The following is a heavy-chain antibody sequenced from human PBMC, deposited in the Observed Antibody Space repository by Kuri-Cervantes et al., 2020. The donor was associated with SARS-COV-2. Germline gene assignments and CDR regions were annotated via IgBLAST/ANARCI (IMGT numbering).Heavy chain of an antibody. Sequence: GESLKISCAASGFTFSSYWMSWVRQTPGRGLEWVAFIRYDGSNKYYADSVKGRFTISRGNSKNTLYLQMNSLRAEDTAVYYCARVADTLVSYGTDAFDIWGQGTMVTVSS. CDR1: GFTFSSYW. J-gene: IGHJ3*02. D-gene: IGHD3-16*01. V-gene: IGHV3-30*02. CDR2: IRYDGSNK. CDR3: ARVADTLVSYGTDAFDI.